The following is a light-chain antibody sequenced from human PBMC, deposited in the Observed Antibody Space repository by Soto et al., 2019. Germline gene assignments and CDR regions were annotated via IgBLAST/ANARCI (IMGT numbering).Light chain of an antibody. CDR3: QQHSHWPPWT. Sequence: EIVMTQSPATLSVSPVEGATLSCMASQSVSSKLAWYQQKPGQTPRLLIYGASNRATGIPARFSGSGSGTDFTLTISNLEPEDFAVYYCQQHSHWPPWTFGQGTKVDIK. J-gene: IGKJ1*01. V-gene: IGKV3-11*01. CDR1: QSVSSK. CDR2: GAS.